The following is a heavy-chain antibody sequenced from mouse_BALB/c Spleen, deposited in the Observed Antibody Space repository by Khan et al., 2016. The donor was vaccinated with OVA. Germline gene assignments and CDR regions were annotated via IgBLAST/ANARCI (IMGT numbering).Heavy chain of an antibody. D-gene: IGHD1-1*01. Sequence: QVQLQQSGAELAKPGASVKMSCKASGYTFTNYWMHWVKQRPGQGLEWIGYVNPSTGYTEYNQKFKDKATLTADKSSSTAYMQLSSLTSEDSAVYYCVNHGSSSAWFTYWGQGILVTVSA. J-gene: IGHJ3*01. CDR3: VNHGSSSAWFTY. CDR1: GYTFTNYW. CDR2: VNPSTGYT. V-gene: IGHV1-7*01.